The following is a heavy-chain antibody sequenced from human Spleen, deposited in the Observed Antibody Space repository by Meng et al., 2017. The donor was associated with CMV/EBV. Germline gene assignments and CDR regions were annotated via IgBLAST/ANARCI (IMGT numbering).Heavy chain of an antibody. V-gene: IGHV3-23*01. CDR1: GFTFSSYA. Sequence: GESLKISCAASGFTFSSYAMSWVRQAPGKGLEWVSAISGSGGSTYYADSVKGRFTISRDNSKNTLYLQMNSLRAEDTAVYYCARAYYDFWSGQYYYYYGMDVWGQGTTVTVSS. CDR2: ISGSGGST. CDR3: ARAYYDFWSGQYYYYYGMDV. J-gene: IGHJ6*02. D-gene: IGHD3-3*01.